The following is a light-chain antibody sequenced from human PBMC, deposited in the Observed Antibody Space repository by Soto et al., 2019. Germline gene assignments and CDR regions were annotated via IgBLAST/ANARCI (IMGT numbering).Light chain of an antibody. J-gene: IGKJ1*01. Sequence: DIQMTQSPSTLSASVGDRVTITCRASQYISSWLAWYQQKPGKAPKLLIYKASSLESGVPSRFSGSGSGTEFTLTISSLQSDDFATYYCQQYNSQRTFGQGTKVEIQ. CDR1: QYISSW. V-gene: IGKV1-5*03. CDR2: KAS. CDR3: QQYNSQRT.